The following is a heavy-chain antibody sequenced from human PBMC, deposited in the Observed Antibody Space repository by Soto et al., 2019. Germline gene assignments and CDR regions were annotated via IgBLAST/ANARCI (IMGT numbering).Heavy chain of an antibody. CDR3: VRIVVGVTVDL. Sequence: QVQLRESGPGLLKPSETLSLTCTVSDASVWSDSYFWTWIRQPPGKGLEWIAYISHTGDTNYNPSLKSRVTISIDTSRNQFSLTVTSVTAADTAVYFCVRIVVGVTVDLWGQGSLVTVSS. J-gene: IGHJ4*02. CDR1: DASVWSDSYF. D-gene: IGHD1-26*01. V-gene: IGHV4-61*01. CDR2: ISHTGDT.